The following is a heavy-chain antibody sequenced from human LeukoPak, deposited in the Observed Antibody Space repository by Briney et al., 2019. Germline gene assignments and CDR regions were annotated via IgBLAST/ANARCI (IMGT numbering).Heavy chain of an antibody. CDR2: ISSSSSYI. CDR1: GFTFSSYS. V-gene: IGHV3-21*01. CDR3: ARDKLRDGSIFFDY. Sequence: GGSLRLSCAASGFTFSSYSMNWVRQAPGKGLEWVSSISSSSSYIYYADSVKGRFTISRDNAKNSLYLQMNSLRAEDTAVYYCARDKLRDGSIFFDYWGQGTLVTVSS. D-gene: IGHD3-10*01. J-gene: IGHJ4*02.